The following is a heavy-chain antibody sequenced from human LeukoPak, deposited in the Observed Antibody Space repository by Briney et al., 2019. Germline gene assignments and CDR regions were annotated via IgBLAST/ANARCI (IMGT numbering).Heavy chain of an antibody. Sequence: PGRSLRLSCSASGFTFSSYAMHWVRQAPGKGLEYVSGISSNGGSTYYADSVKGRFTISRDNSKNTLYLQMSSLRAEDTAVYYCVKYWNWAAFDYWGQGTLVIVSS. J-gene: IGHJ4*02. D-gene: IGHD2/OR15-2a*01. CDR2: ISSNGGST. CDR3: VKYWNWAAFDY. V-gene: IGHV3-64D*09. CDR1: GFTFSSYA.